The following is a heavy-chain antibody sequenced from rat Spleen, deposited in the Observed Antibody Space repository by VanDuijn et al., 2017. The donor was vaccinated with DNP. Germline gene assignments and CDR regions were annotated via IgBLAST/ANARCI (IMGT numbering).Heavy chain of an antibody. D-gene: IGHD1-1*01. CDR2: INTGSGST. J-gene: IGHJ3*01. Sequence: QVQLQQSGAELPEPGSSVKISCKSSGYIFTSNYIGWIKQTTGQGLEYIGYINTGSGSTNYKEKFKAKATLTVDRSSSTAFMQLNSLTPDDSAVYFCARGGDGIWFAYWGQGTLVTVSS. CDR3: ARGGDGIWFAY. V-gene: IGHV1-43*01. CDR1: GYIFTSNY.